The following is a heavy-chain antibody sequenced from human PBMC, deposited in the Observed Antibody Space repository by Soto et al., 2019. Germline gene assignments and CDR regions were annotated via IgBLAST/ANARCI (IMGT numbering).Heavy chain of an antibody. CDR3: ARDPDRSSWPSRHGPL. Sequence: LRLSCAASGFTFSSYVMHWVRQAPGKGLEWVAVIWYDGSNKYYADSVKGRFTISRDNSKNTLYLQMNSLRAEDTAVYYCARDPDRSSWPSRHGPLWGQGTMVTV. J-gene: IGHJ4*02. V-gene: IGHV3-33*01. CDR2: IWYDGSNK. D-gene: IGHD6-13*01. CDR1: GFTFSSYV.